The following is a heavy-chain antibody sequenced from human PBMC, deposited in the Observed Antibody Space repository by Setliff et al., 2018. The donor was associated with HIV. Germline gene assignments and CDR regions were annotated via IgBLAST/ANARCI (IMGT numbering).Heavy chain of an antibody. Sequence: GGSLRLSCVASGFTFNSYWMYWVRQAPGKGLEWVAFIRYDGSDKYYVDSVKGRFTVSRDNSKNTLYLQMNSLRPEDTAVYYCAKLQGDYYYMDVWGKGTTVTVSS. CDR3: AKLQGDYYYMDV. D-gene: IGHD3-10*01. J-gene: IGHJ6*03. CDR1: GFTFNSYW. CDR2: IRYDGSDK. V-gene: IGHV3-30*02.